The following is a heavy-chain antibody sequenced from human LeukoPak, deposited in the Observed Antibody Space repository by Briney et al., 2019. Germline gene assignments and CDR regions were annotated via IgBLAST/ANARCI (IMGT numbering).Heavy chain of an antibody. J-gene: IGHJ5*02. CDR1: GGSISSSSYY. CDR2: IYYSGST. Sequence: PSETLSLTCTVSGGSISSSSYYWGWIRQPPGKGLEWIGSIYYSGSTYYNPSLKSRVTISVDTSKNQFSLKLSSVTAADTAVYYCARGPPGPYYDFWSGINWFDPWGQGTLVTVSS. D-gene: IGHD3-3*01. CDR3: ARGPPGPYYDFWSGINWFDP. V-gene: IGHV4-39*07.